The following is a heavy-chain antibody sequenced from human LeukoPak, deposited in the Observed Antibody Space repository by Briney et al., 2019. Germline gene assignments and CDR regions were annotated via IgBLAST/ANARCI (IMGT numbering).Heavy chain of an antibody. D-gene: IGHD2-15*01. CDR2: INPSGGST. V-gene: IGHV1-46*01. CDR1: GYTFTSYY. CDR3: ARTRGPDCSGGSCPSRWYFQH. J-gene: IGHJ1*01. Sequence: ASVKVSCKASGYTFTSYYMHWVRQAPGQGLEWMGIINPSGGSTSYAQKFQGSVTMTRDMSTSTVYMELSSLRSEDTAVYYCARTRGPDCSGGSCPSRWYFQHWGQGTLVTVSS.